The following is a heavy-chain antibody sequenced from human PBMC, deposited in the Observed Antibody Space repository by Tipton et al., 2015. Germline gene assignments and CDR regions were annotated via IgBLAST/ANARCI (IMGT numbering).Heavy chain of an antibody. CDR2: ISYTDGA. V-gene: IGHV4-61*01. CDR1: GGSISRSSYY. CDR3: ARDLEHGMDV. D-gene: IGHD5-24*01. Sequence: TLSLTCTVSGGSISRSSYYWGWIRQPPGKGLEWIGYISYTDGAHYNPALKSRVTISVDTSKNQFSLTLNSVAAADTAVYYCARDLEHGMDVWGQGTTVTVSS. J-gene: IGHJ6*02.